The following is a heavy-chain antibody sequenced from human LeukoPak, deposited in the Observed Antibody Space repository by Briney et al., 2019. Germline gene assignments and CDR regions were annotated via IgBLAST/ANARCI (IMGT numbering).Heavy chain of an antibody. J-gene: IGHJ4*02. CDR2: MYYSGNT. Sequence: SETLSLTCSVSGGSIRGSSYYWGWIRQPPGKGLEWIGSMYYSGNTYHNTSLKSRVTIYVDTSKNQFSLKLSSVNAADTAIYYCARHVRSSSITSNFDYWGQGALVTVSS. V-gene: IGHV4-39*01. CDR3: ARHVRSSSITSNFDY. D-gene: IGHD6-13*01. CDR1: GGSIRGSSYY.